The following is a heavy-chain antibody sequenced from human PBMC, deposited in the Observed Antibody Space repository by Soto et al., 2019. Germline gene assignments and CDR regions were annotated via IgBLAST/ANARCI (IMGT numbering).Heavy chain of an antibody. CDR1: GFTFSSYG. D-gene: IGHD6-19*01. Sequence: QVQLVESGGGVVQPGRSLRLSCAACGFTFSSYGMHWVRQAPGKGLEWVAVISYDGSNKYYADSVKGRFTISRDNSKNTLYLQMNSLRAEDTAVYYCAKDGGAVADYGMDVWGQGTTVTVSS. CDR3: AKDGGAVADYGMDV. J-gene: IGHJ6*02. V-gene: IGHV3-30*18. CDR2: ISYDGSNK.